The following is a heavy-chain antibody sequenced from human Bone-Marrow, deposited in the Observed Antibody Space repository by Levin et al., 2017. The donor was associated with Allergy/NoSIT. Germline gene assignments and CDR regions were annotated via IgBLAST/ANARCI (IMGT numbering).Heavy chain of an antibody. D-gene: IGHD4/OR15-4a*01. CDR1: GFTFSSYW. CDR2: IKQDGSEK. V-gene: IGHV3-7*04. Sequence: GESLKISCATSGFTFSSYWMTWVRQAPGRGLEWVANIKQDGSEKNYVDSVKGRFTISRDNAKNSLYMQMNSLRAEDTAVYYCAKDNGGNYGGTWVYTLDIWGQGTMVTVSS. CDR3: AKDNGGNYGGTWVYTLDI. J-gene: IGHJ3*02.